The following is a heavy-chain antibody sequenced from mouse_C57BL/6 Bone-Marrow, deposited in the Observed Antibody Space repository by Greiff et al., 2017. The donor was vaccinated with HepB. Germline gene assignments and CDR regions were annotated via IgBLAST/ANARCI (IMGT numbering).Heavy chain of an antibody. CDR2: ISNGGGST. CDR3: ARPPHYYGSSSFAY. D-gene: IGHD1-1*01. J-gene: IGHJ3*01. CDR1: GFTFSDYY. V-gene: IGHV5-12*01. Sequence: EVKLVESGGGLVQPGGSLKLSCAASGFTFSDYYMYWVRQTPEKRLEWVAYISNGGGSTYYPDTVKGRFTISRDNAKNTLYLQMSRLKSEDTAMYYCARPPHYYGSSSFAYWGQGTLVTVSA.